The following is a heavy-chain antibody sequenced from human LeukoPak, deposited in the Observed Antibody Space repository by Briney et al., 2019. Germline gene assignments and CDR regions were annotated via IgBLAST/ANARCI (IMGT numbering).Heavy chain of an antibody. CDR1: GGSISSGGYY. CDR2: IYHSGST. Sequence: SETLSLTCTVSGGSISSGGYYWSWIRQPPGKGLEWIGYIYHSGSTYYNPSLKSRVSISIDMSKNQFSLKLSSVTAADTAVYYCARDRSGYSYSQYFNMWGQGTMVTVSP. CDR3: ARDRSGYSYSQYFNM. D-gene: IGHD5-18*01. V-gene: IGHV4-30-2*01. J-gene: IGHJ3*02.